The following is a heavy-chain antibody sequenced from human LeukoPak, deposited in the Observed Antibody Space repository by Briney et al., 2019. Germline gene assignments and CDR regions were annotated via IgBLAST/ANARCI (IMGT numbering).Heavy chain of an antibody. CDR1: GGSINSGGYS. CDR2: IYYSGNT. CDR3: AGEMGFGWFDP. D-gene: IGHD3-10*01. Sequence: PSETLSLTCTISGGSINSGGYSWSWIRQHPGKGLEWIGYIYYSGNTYYNPSLKSRVTISIDTSKNQFSLKVRSVTVADTAVYYCAGEMGFGWFDPWGQGALVTVSS. V-gene: IGHV4-31*03. J-gene: IGHJ5*02.